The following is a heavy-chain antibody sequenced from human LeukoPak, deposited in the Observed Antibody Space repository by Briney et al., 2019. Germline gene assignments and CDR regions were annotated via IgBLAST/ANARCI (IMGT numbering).Heavy chain of an antibody. CDR1: GFTAISNY. D-gene: IGHD3-10*01. CDR2: IYSGGGT. CDR3: AKRRGEDRAFDY. J-gene: IGHJ4*02. Sequence: GGSLRLSCAASGFTAISNYMSWVRQAPGKGLEWVSVIYSGGGTYYADSVKGRFTISRDNSKNTVYLQMNSLRAEDTAVYYCAKRRGEDRAFDYWGQGTLVTVSS. V-gene: IGHV3-66*04.